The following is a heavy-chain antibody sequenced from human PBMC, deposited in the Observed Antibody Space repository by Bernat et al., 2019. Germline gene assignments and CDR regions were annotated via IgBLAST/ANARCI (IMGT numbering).Heavy chain of an antibody. J-gene: IGHJ3*02. D-gene: IGHD6-19*01. CDR1: GGSISSSSYY. CDR2: IYYSGST. V-gene: IGHV4-39*01. CDR3: ARRVSVTGRDAFDI. Sequence: QLQLQESGPGLVKPSETLSLTCTVSGGSISSSSYYWGWIRQPPGKGLEWIGSIYYSGSTYYNPSLKSRVTTSVDTSKSQFSLRLTSVTAADTAVYYCARRVSVTGRDAFDIWGQGTMVTVSS.